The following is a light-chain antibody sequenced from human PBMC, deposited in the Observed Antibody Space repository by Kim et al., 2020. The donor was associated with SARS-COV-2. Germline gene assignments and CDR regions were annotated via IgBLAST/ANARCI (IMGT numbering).Light chain of an antibody. CDR2: EDN. CDR1: SGSIASNY. V-gene: IGLV6-57*03. CDR3: QSYDSSTVV. J-gene: IGLJ2*01. Sequence: GKTVTISCTRSSGSIASNYVQWYQQRPGSAPTTVIYEDNQRPSGVPDRFSGSIDSSSNSASLTISGLKTEDDADYYCQSYDSSTVVFGGGTQLTVL.